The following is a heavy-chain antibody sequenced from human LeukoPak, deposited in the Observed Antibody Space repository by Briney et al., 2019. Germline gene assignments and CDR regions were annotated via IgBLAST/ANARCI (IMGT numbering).Heavy chain of an antibody. D-gene: IGHD1-7*01. Sequence: GGSLRLSCAASGFTFNSHWMHWVRQAPGKGLVWVSRINSDGSSTSYADSVKGRFTFSRDNAKNTLYLQMNSLRSEDTAVYYCAAGDEKLYYYGMDVWGQGTTVTVSS. CDR2: INSDGSST. CDR3: AAGDEKLYYYGMDV. V-gene: IGHV3-74*01. CDR1: GFTFNSHW. J-gene: IGHJ6*02.